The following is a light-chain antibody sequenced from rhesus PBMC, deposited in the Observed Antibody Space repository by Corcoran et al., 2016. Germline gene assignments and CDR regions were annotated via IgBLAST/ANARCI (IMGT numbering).Light chain of an antibody. V-gene: IGKV1-33*01. CDR3: QQRNSYPFT. Sequence: DIQMTQSPSSLSASVGDKVTITCRASQGISNALAWYQQTPGKDPKLLIYAASTLQSGVPSRFSGSGSGTDVTLTISSLQPEDFAVYYCQQRNSYPFTFGPGTKLDIK. CDR2: AAS. CDR1: QGISNA. J-gene: IGKJ3*01.